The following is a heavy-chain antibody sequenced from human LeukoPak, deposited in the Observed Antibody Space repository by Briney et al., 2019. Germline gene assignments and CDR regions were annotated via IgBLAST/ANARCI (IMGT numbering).Heavy chain of an antibody. CDR2: ISAYNGNT. V-gene: IGHV1-18*01. Sequence: ASVKVSCKASGYTFTSYGISWVRQAPGQGLEWMGWISAYNGNTNYAQKLQGRVTMTTDTSTSTAFMELRSLRSDDTAVYYCARDPDYDSSGRRQFDYWGQGTLVTVSS. J-gene: IGHJ4*02. CDR3: ARDPDYDSSGRRQFDY. CDR1: GYTFTSYG. D-gene: IGHD3-22*01.